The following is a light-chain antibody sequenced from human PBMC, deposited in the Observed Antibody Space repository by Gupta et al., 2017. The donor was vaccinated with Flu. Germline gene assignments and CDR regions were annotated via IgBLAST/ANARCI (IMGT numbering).Light chain of an antibody. J-gene: IGLJ3*02. Sequence: QSVLTQPPSASGTPGQKVTVSCSGSSSNIGSTTVNWFQQLPRTAPKLLIYNNDQRPSGVPGRFSSSRSGTSASLAISGLQSEDEADYYCAAWDDSLNAWVFGGGTHLTVL. CDR3: AAWDDSLNAWV. CDR2: NND. CDR1: SSNIGSTT. V-gene: IGLV1-44*01.